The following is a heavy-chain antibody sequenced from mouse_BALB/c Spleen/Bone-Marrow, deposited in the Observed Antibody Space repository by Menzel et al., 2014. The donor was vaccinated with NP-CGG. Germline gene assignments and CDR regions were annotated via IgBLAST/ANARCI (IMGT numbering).Heavy chain of an antibody. V-gene: IGHV5-6*01. CDR2: ISSGGGYT. D-gene: IGHD4-1*01. CDR3: TRQRNWDHYAMDY. CDR1: GFTFSTYG. J-gene: IGHJ4*01. Sequence: EVKLVESGGDLVKPGVSLKLSCAASGFTFSTYGMSWVRQTPDKRLEWVATISSGGGYTYYPDSVKGRFTISRDNANNTLYLQMSSLKSEDTAMYYCTRQRNWDHYAMDYWGQGTSVTVSS.